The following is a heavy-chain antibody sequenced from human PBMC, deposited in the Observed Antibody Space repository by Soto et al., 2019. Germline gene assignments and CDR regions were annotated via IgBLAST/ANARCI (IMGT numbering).Heavy chain of an antibody. V-gene: IGHV1-3*01. D-gene: IGHD2-2*01. Sequence: QVQLVQSGAEVKKPGASVKVSCKASGYTFTSYPMHWVRQAPGQRLEWMGWISPGNGNTKYSQKFQGRVTITSDTSASTAYMELRSRRSEDTAVYYCATLLLPAAPVLNWFDPWGQGTLVTVSS. J-gene: IGHJ5*02. CDR2: ISPGNGNT. CDR1: GYTFTSYP. CDR3: ATLLLPAAPVLNWFDP.